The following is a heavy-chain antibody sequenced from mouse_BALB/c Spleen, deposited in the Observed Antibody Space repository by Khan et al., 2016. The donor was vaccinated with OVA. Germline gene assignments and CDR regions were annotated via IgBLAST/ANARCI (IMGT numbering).Heavy chain of an antibody. Sequence: QVQLQQSGPELVRPGESVKISCKGSGYTFTDYAMHWVKQSPAKSLEWIGVISIYYDNTNYNQKFKGKATMTVDKSSSTAYMELARLTSEDSAIYDCAGGGQWLQRGGGNSDYWGQGTTLTVSS. CDR1: GYTFTDYA. CDR2: ISIYYDNT. V-gene: IGHV1S137*01. D-gene: IGHD2-2*01. CDR3: AGGGQWLQRGGGNSDY. J-gene: IGHJ2*01.